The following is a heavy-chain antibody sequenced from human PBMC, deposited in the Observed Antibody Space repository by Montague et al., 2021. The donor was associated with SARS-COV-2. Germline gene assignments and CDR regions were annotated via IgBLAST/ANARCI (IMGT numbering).Heavy chain of an antibody. CDR3: ARVLSHRAIFGVVIINGMDV. Sequence: TLSLTCTVSGGSISSGGYYWSWIRQHPGKGLEWIGYIYYSGSTXYNPSLKSRVTISVDTSKNQFSLKLSSVTAADTAVYYCARVLSHRAIFGVVIINGMDVWGQGTTVTVSS. CDR2: IYYSGST. V-gene: IGHV4-31*03. CDR1: GGSISSGGYY. D-gene: IGHD3-3*01. J-gene: IGHJ6*02.